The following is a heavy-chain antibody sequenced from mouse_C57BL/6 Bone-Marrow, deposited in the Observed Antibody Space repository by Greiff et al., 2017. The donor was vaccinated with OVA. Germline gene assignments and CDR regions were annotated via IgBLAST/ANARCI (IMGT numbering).Heavy chain of an antibody. D-gene: IGHD4-1*01. Sequence: QVQLQQSGAELVRPGTSVKVSCKASGYAFTNYLIEWVKQRPGQGLEWIGVINPGSGGPNYNEKFKGKATLPADKYSSTAYMQLSRLADEDAEVCFSARSSGTGLAYWGQGTLVTVSA. CDR2: INPGSGGP. V-gene: IGHV1-54*01. CDR3: ARSSGTGLAY. CDR1: GYAFTNYL. J-gene: IGHJ3*01.